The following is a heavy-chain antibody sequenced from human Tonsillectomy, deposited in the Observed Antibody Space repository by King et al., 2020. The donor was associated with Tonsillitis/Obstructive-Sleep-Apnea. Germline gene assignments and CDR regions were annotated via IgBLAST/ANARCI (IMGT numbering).Heavy chain of an antibody. V-gene: IGHV4-31*03. D-gene: IGHD3-10*01. CDR2: IYYSGRT. CDR1: GGSISSGGYY. CDR3: ARVVTMVRGVIGGMYV. J-gene: IGHJ6*02. Sequence: QLQESGPGLVKPSQTLSLTCTVSGGSISSGGYYWSWIRQHPGKGLVWIGYIYYSGRTYYNPSLKSRDTISVDTSKKQFSLKLCSVTAADTAVYYCARVVTMVRGVIGGMYVWGQGATVTVSS.